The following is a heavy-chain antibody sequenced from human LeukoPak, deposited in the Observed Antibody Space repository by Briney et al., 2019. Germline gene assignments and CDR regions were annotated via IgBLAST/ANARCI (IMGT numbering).Heavy chain of an antibody. D-gene: IGHD2-2*01. CDR2: IRGGGAGA. CDR1: GFTFTSYA. CDR3: VKDRLVESYAFDI. V-gene: IGHV3-23*01. Sequence: GGSLRLSCAASGFTFTSYAMNWVRQAPGKGLEWVAFIRGGGAGARYADAAKGRFTISRDNSKNTLYLQMNSLRAEDTAVYYCVKDRLVESYAFDIWGQGTMVAVSS. J-gene: IGHJ3*02.